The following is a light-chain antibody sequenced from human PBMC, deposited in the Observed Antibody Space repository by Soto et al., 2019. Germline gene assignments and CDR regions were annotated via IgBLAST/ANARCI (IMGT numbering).Light chain of an antibody. Sequence: VLNKSPGTLSLPPGERATLSCRPSQSASSSYLAWYQQKPGEARRLLIYGASSRATGIPGRFSGSGSGTDFTLTISRLEPEDFAVYYCQQYGSSPQTFGQGTKVDIK. J-gene: IGKJ1*01. V-gene: IGKV3-20*01. CDR3: QQYGSSPQT. CDR1: QSASSSY. CDR2: GAS.